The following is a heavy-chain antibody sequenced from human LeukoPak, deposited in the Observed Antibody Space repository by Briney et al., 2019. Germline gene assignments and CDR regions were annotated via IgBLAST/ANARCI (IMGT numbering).Heavy chain of an antibody. CDR2: ISSNGGST. V-gene: IGHV3-64*01. D-gene: IGHD6-13*01. CDR1: GFTFSSYA. J-gene: IGHJ4*02. CDR3: ARVSISSSWGTFDY. Sequence: GGSLRLPCAASGFTFSSYAMHWVRQAPGKGLEYVSAISSNGGSTYYANSVKGRFTISRDNSKNTLYLQMGSLRAEDMAVYYCARVSISSSWGTFDYWGQGTLVTVSS.